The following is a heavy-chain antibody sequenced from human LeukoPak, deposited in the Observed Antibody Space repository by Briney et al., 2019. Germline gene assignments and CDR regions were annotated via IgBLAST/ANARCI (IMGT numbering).Heavy chain of an antibody. CDR2: FDPEDGET. D-gene: IGHD4-11*01. CDR3: ATIHLNVRLQYF. CDR1: GYTLTELS. V-gene: IGHV1-24*01. Sequence: ASVNVSCKVSGYTLTELSMHWVRQAPGKGLEWMGGFDPEDGETIYAQKFQGRVTMTEDTSTDTAYMELSSLRSEDTAVYYCATIHLNVRLQYFWGQGTLVTVSS. J-gene: IGHJ4*02.